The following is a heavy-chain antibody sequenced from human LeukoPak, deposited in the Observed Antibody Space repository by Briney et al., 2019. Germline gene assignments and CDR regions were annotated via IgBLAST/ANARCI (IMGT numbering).Heavy chain of an antibody. D-gene: IGHD3-3*01. CDR2: ISGSSGHT. CDR1: GLTFSSYA. CDR3: SKVGFSEMEWLLYSDH. Sequence: GGSLRLSCAASGLTFSSYAMSWVRQAPGKGLEWVSDISGSSGHTYNADSVKGRFTISRDNSKNTLYLQMNSLRAEDTAVYYCSKVGFSEMEWLLYSDHWGQGTLVTVSS. J-gene: IGHJ4*02. V-gene: IGHV3-23*01.